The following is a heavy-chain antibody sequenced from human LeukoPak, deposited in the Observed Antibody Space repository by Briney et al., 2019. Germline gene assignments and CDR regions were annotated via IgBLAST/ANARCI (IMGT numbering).Heavy chain of an antibody. Sequence: ASVKVSCKASGYTFTSYDINWVRQATGQGLEWMGWMNPNSGNTGYAQKFQGRVTMTRNTSISTAYMELSSLRSEDTAVYYCAIGRGYSYGYDNYYFDYWGQGTLVTVS. V-gene: IGHV1-8*01. CDR3: AIGRGYSYGYDNYYFDY. D-gene: IGHD5-18*01. CDR2: MNPNSGNT. J-gene: IGHJ4*02. CDR1: GYTFTSYD.